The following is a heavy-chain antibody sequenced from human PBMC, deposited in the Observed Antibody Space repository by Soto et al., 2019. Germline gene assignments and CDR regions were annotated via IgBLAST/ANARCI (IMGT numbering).Heavy chain of an antibody. CDR2: IYHSGTT. V-gene: IGHV4-4*02. CDR1: GGSISSSHW. Sequence: SETLSLTCAVSGGSISSSHWWSWVRQPPGKGLEWIGEIYHSGTTNYNPSLKSRVTISVDRSKNQFSLRLSSVTAADTAVYYCARAPRGNYGYPSYFDYWGQGTLVTVSS. D-gene: IGHD3-10*01. J-gene: IGHJ4*02. CDR3: ARAPRGNYGYPSYFDY.